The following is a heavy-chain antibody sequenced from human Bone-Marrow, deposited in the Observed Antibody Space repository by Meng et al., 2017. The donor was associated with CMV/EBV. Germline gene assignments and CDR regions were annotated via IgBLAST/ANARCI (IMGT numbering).Heavy chain of an antibody. CDR1: GFSFSSFA. D-gene: IGHD3-22*01. Sequence: GGSLRLSCAASGFSFSSFALSWVRQAPGKGLEWVSSISPTGYITYYADSVKGRFTISRDNSKNRLYLQMNSLTPEDTAVYYCARDLYDYESSGYFDHWGLGRLVTVSS. J-gene: IGHJ4*02. CDR2: ISPTGYIT. CDR3: ARDLYDYESSGYFDH. V-gene: IGHV3-23*01.